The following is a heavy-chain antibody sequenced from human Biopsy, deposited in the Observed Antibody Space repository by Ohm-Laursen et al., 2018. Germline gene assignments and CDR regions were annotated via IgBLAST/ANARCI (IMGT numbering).Heavy chain of an antibody. CDR2: IWYDGTNK. J-gene: IGHJ6*02. CDR1: GFSFSDYG. Sequence: SLRPSCSAPGFSFSDYGVHWVRQAPGRGLEWVAVIWYDGTNKYYAESVEGRFTISRDNSKNMVYLQMGSLTVEDTAVYYCAKVHDSGYYYYSMDVWGQGTTVTVSS. CDR3: AKVHDSGYYYYSMDV. D-gene: IGHD3-16*01. V-gene: IGHV3-33*06.